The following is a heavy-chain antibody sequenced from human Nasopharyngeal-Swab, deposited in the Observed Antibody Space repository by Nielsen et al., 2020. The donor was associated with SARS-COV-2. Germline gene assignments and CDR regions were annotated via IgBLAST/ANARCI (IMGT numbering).Heavy chain of an antibody. CDR2: ISGSGGST. J-gene: IGHJ4*02. Sequence: GGSLRLSCAASGFTFSSYAMSWVRQAPGKGLEWVSAISGSGGSTYYADSVKGRFTISRDNSKNTLFLQMSSLRDEDTAVYYCAKGGSLSGSWDWGQGTLVTVSS. CDR3: AKGGSLSGSWD. D-gene: IGHD1-26*01. V-gene: IGHV3-23*01. CDR1: GFTFSSYA.